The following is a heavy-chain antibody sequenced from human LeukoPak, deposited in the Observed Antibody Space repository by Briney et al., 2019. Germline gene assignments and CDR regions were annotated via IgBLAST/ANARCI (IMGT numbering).Heavy chain of an antibody. CDR2: ISSSSSTI. V-gene: IGHV3-48*01. J-gene: IGHJ6*03. Sequence: PGGSLRLSCAASGFTFSSYSMNWVRQAPRKGLEWVSYISSSSSTIYYADSVKGRFTISRDNAKNSLYLQMNSLRAEDTAVYYCASGGYCSSTSCYNYYYYYMDVWGKGTTVTVSS. CDR1: GFTFSSYS. D-gene: IGHD2-2*02. CDR3: ASGGYCSSTSCYNYYYYYMDV.